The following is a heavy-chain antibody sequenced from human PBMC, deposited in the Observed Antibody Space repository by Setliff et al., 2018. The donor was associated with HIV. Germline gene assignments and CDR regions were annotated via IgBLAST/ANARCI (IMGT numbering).Heavy chain of an antibody. D-gene: IGHD6-13*01. CDR1: GFSFTSYW. CDR3: ARHLIPGDPRYSSSWYY. CDR2: IYPGDSDT. Sequence: GESLKISCQGSGFSFTSYWIAWVRQMPGKGLEWMGIIYPGDSDTRYSPSFQGQVTLSADKSISTAYLQWSSLKASDTAMYYCARHLIPGDPRYSSSWYYWGQGTLVTVSS. J-gene: IGHJ4*02. V-gene: IGHV5-51*01.